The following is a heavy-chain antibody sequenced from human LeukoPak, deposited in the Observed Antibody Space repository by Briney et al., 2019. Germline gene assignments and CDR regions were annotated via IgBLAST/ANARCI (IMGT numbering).Heavy chain of an antibody. CDR2: ISWNSGTI. D-gene: IGHD6-19*01. CDR1: GFTFDNYA. J-gene: IGHJ1*01. Sequence: GGSLRLSCAASGFTFDNYAMNWVRHVPGKGLEWISLISWNSGTIGYADSVKGRFTISTDNANNFLYLQMNSLRAEDTALYYCARAYKDRSLAGKKEFFQHWGQGTLVTVSS. V-gene: IGHV3-9*01. CDR3: ARAYKDRSLAGKKEFFQH.